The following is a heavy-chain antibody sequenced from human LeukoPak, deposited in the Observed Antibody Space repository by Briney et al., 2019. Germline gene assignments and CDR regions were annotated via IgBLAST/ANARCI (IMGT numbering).Heavy chain of an antibody. J-gene: IGHJ6*02. Sequence: SGGSLRLSCAASGFTFSSYAMHWVRQAPGKGLEWVAVISYDGSNKYYADSVKGRFTISRDNSKNTLYLQMSSLRAEDTAVYYCAKGVPKPAYYDFWSGYSGRVGYYGMDVWGQGTTVTVSS. V-gene: IGHV3-30-3*01. CDR1: GFTFSSYA. D-gene: IGHD3-3*01. CDR2: ISYDGSNK. CDR3: AKGVPKPAYYDFWSGYSGRVGYYGMDV.